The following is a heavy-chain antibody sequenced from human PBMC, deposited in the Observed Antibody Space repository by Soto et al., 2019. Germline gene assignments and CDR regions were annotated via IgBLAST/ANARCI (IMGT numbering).Heavy chain of an antibody. CDR3: ATGDLTAGELFFGY. J-gene: IGHJ4*02. V-gene: IGHV4-31*03. CDR2: NDHTGNA. Sequence: QVQLQESGPGLVKPSQILSLTCTVFGGSVSNSGYYCNWIRQYPGKGLEWSGYNDHTGNAFYNPSLKSRVAISVDTSKNQFSLWLNSVTAADTAVYYCATGDLTAGELFFGYWGQGILVTVSS. D-gene: IGHD3-10*01. CDR1: GGSVSNSGYY.